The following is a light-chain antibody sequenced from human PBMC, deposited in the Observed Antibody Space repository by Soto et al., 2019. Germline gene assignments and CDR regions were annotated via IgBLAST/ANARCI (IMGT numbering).Light chain of an antibody. CDR3: QQYNDWPLT. CDR2: GAS. CDR1: QSVNSN. Sequence: EKVMTQSPAALSVSPGERATLACRASQSVNSNLAWYQRKPGQAPRLLLYGASTRATGIPARFSGSASGTEFTLTISSLQSEDSAVYYCQQYNDWPLTFGGGTKLEIK. J-gene: IGKJ4*01. V-gene: IGKV3-15*01.